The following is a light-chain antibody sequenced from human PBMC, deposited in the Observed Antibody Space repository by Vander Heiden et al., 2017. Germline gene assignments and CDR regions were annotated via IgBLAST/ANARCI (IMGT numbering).Light chain of an antibody. CDR1: QAISSY. J-gene: IGKJ1*01. Sequence: IRMTQSPSSFSASTGDRVTITCRASQAISSYVAWYQQKPGKAPKLLIYAGSTLQSGVPSRFSGSGSGTDFTLTISCLQSEDFATYYCQQYYNYPRTFGQGTKVEIK. CDR2: AGS. V-gene: IGKV1-8*01. CDR3: QQYYNYPRT.